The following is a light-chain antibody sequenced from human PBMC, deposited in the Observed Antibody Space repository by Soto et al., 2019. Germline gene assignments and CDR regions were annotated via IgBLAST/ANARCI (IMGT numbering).Light chain of an antibody. J-gene: IGKJ2*01. CDR1: QSINSY. V-gene: IGKV1-39*01. CDR2: VAS. Sequence: DIQMTQSPPSVSASVGDRVTITCRASQSINSYLDWYQQKPGKAPDLLIYVASSLQSGVPSRFSGSGSGTDFTLTISSLQPEDSATYYCQQSYSVPYTFGQGTKVDIK. CDR3: QQSYSVPYT.